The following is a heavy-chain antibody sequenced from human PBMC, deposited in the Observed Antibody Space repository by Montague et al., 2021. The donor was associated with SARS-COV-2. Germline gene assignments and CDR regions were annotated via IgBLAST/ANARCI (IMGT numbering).Heavy chain of an antibody. CDR2: INHGGSA. J-gene: IGHJ6*03. CDR3: ARLRDGVVPSPILGVGPYYSYYYMDV. CDR1: GTSFSGYY. V-gene: IGHV4-34*01. Sequence: SETLSLTCAVHGTSFSGYYWNRIRQSPGKGLEWIGEINHGGSAKYSPSLKSRLTISADTSKNQFSLKLTSVAAADTAVYYCARLRDGVVPSPILGVGPYYSYYYMDVWGRGTTVTVSS. D-gene: IGHD3-10*01.